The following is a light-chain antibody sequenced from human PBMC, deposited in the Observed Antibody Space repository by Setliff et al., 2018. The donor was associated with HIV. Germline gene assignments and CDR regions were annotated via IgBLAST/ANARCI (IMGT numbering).Light chain of an antibody. CDR3: GSWDSSLSYV. CDR2: DNN. J-gene: IGLJ1*01. Sequence: VLTQPPSVSAAPGQKVTISCSGSSSNIGNNDVSWYQQLPGTAPKLLIYDNNKRPSGIPDRFSASKSGTSATLGITGLQTGDEADYYCGSWDSSLSYVFGTGTKV. CDR1: SSNIGNND. V-gene: IGLV1-51*01.